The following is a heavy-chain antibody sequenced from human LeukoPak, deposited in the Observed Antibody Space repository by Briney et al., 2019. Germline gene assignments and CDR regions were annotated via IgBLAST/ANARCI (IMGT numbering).Heavy chain of an antibody. J-gene: IGHJ4*02. CDR2: IYYSGST. D-gene: IGHD3-22*01. V-gene: IGHV4-59*12. Sequence: SETLSLTCTVSGGSISSYYWSWIRQPPGKGLEWIGYIYYSGSTNYNPSLKSRVTISVDTSKNQFSLKLSSVTAADTAVYYCARAYYDSSGYSPPPIGYWGQGTLVTVSS. CDR3: ARAYYDSSGYSPPPIGY. CDR1: GGSISSYY.